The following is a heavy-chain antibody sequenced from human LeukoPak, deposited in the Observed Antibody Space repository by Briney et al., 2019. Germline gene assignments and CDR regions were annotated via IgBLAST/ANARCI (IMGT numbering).Heavy chain of an antibody. V-gene: IGHV3-53*01. Sequence: GGSLRLSCAASGFTLSTYYMNWARQAPGKGLEWVSIIYSGATTYYADSVKGRFTISRDTSKNTVSLQMNSLRADDTAVYFCARVGDHFHWNLDLWGRGTLVTVSS. D-gene: IGHD3-3*02. CDR3: ARVGDHFHWNLDL. CDR1: GFTLSTYY. CDR2: IYSGATT. J-gene: IGHJ2*01.